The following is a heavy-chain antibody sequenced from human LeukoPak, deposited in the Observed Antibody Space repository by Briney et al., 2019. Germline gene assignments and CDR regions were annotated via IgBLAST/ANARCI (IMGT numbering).Heavy chain of an antibody. CDR2: IYYRGST. J-gene: IGHJ4*02. D-gene: IGHD5-12*01. V-gene: IGHV4-59*08. CDR1: GGSISNHY. CDR3: ARVHSGYDFGNRKYYYFDY. Sequence: PSETLSLTCTVSGGSISNHYWSWIRQPPGKGLEWIGYIYYRGSTNYNPSLKSRVTISVDTSKNQFSLKLSSVTAADTAVYYCARVHSGYDFGNRKYYYFDYWGQGTLVTVSS.